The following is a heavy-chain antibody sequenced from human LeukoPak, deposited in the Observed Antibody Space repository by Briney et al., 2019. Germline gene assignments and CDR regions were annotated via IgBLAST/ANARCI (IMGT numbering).Heavy chain of an antibody. CDR2: IRSKTYDGTT. CDR3: TRVWLQYFDY. D-gene: IGHD5-24*01. J-gene: IGHJ4*02. Sequence: GGSLRLSCTPSGLTFGDYAMSWVRQAPGKGLEWVGFIRSKTYDGTTEYAASVKGRFTISRDDSKRIAYLQMNSLKTDDTAVYYCTRVWLQYFDYWGQGTLITVSS. V-gene: IGHV3-49*04. CDR1: GLTFGDYA.